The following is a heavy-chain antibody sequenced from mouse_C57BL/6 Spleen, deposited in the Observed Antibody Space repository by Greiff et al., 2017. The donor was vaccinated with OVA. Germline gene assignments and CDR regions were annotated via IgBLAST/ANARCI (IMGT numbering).Heavy chain of an antibody. V-gene: IGHV7-1*01. D-gene: IGHD4-1*01. Sequence: EVKLMESGGGLVQSGRSLRLSCATSGFTFSDFYMEWVRQAPGKGLEWIAASRNKANDYTTEYSASVKGRFIVSRDTSQSILYLQMNALRAEDTAIYYCARDGLTGGFAYWGQGTLVTVSA. CDR3: ARDGLTGGFAY. J-gene: IGHJ3*01. CDR2: SRNKANDYTT. CDR1: GFTFSDFY.